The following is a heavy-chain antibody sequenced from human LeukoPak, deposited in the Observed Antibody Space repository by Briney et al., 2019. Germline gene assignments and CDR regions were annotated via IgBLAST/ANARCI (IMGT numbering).Heavy chain of an antibody. V-gene: IGHV1-46*01. CDR2: INPSGGST. CDR1: GYTLTSYY. D-gene: IGHD3-22*01. Sequence: ASVKVSCKASGYTLTSYYIHWVRQAPGQGLEWMGIINPSGGSTDYAQKFQGRVTMTRDTSTSTVYMELSSLRSEDTAVYYCARPRVEDYYDSSGSFAYWGQGTLVTVSS. J-gene: IGHJ4*02. CDR3: ARPRVEDYYDSSGSFAY.